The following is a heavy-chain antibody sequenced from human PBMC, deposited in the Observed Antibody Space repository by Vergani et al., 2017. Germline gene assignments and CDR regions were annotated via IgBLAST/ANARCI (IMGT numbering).Heavy chain of an antibody. V-gene: IGHV4-39*07. Sequence: QLQLQESGPGLVKPSETLSLTCTVSGGSISSSSYYWGWIRQPPGKGLEWIGSIYYSGSTYYNPSLKSRVSISVDTSKNQFSLKLSSVTAADTAVYYCARLKRGDYANWFEPWGQGTLVTVSS. CDR3: ARLKRGDYANWFEP. D-gene: IGHD4-17*01. J-gene: IGHJ5*02. CDR2: IYYSGST. CDR1: GGSISSSSYY.